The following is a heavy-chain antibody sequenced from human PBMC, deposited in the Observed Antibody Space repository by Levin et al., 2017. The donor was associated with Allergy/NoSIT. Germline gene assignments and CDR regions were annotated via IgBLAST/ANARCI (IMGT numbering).Heavy chain of an antibody. CDR1: GFTFSSYG. V-gene: IGHV3-30*18. J-gene: IGHJ4*02. CDR2: ISYDGFNK. D-gene: IGHD6-13*01. Sequence: GGSLRLSCAASGFTFSSYGLHWVRQAPGKGLEWVAVISYDGFNKHYADSVKGRFTISRDNSKNTLYVQMNSLRAEDTAVYYCAKELYSSSWNALDYWGQGTLVTVSS. CDR3: AKELYSSSWNALDY.